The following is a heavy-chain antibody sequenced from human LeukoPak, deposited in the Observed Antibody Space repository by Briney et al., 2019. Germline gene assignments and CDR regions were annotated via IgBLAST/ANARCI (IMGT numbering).Heavy chain of an antibody. V-gene: IGHV3-9*01. CDR3: AKAPSGVAVAGHFDY. CDR1: GFTFDDYA. D-gene: IGHD6-19*01. J-gene: IGHJ4*02. Sequence: GGSLRLSCAASGFTFDDYAMHWVRQAPGKGLEWVSGISWNSGSIGYADSVKGRFTISRDNAKNSLYLQMNSLRAEDTALYYCAKAPSGVAVAGHFDYWGQGTLVTVSS. CDR2: ISWNSGSI.